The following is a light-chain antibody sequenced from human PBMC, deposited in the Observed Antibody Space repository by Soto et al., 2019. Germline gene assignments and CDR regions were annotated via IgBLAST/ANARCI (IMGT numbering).Light chain of an antibody. CDR1: QSVSRSY. CDR3: QQYGSSPSIT. V-gene: IGKV3-20*01. J-gene: IGKJ5*01. CDR2: GAS. Sequence: EIVLTQSPGTLFLSPGARATLSCRASQSVSRSYLAWYRQKPGQAPRLLIYGASSRATGIPDRFSGSGSGTDFTLTISRLEPEDFAVYYCQQYGSSPSITFGQGTRLRL.